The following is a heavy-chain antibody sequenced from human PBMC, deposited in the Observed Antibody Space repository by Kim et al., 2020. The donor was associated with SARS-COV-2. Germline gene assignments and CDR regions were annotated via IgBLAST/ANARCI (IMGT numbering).Heavy chain of an antibody. D-gene: IGHD1-26*01. CDR2: ISYDGSNK. CDR1: GFTFSSYD. CDR3: ARVKGGSYFNALDI. J-gene: IGHJ3*02. Sequence: GGSLRLSCAASGFTFSSYDMHWVRQAPGKGLEWVAVISYDGSNKYYADSVKGRCTISRDNSKNTLYLQMNSLRAEDTAVYYCARVKGGSYFNALDIWGARAMLTISS. V-gene: IGHV3-30*03.